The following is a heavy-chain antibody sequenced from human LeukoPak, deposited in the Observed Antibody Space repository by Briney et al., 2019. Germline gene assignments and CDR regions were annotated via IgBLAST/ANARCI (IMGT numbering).Heavy chain of an antibody. CDR3: ARRSGGYSYIDGYYYYMDV. D-gene: IGHD5-18*01. J-gene: IGHJ6*03. V-gene: IGHV3-7*01. CDR1: GFTFRSYD. CDR2: IKQDGSEK. Sequence: GGSLRLSCAASGFTFRSYDMSWVRQAPGKGLEWVANIKQDGSEKYYVDSVKGRFTISRDNAKNSLYLQMNSLRAEDTAVYYCARRSGGYSYIDGYYYYMDVWGKGTTVTISS.